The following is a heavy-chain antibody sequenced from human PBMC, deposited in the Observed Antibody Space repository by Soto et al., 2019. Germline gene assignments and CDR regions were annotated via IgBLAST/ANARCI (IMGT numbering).Heavy chain of an antibody. V-gene: IGHV1-18*01. D-gene: IGHD3-16*02. J-gene: IGHJ3*02. Sequence: QVQLVQSGAEVKKPGASVKVSCKASGYTFTSYGISWVRQAPGQGLEWMGWISAYNGNTNYAQKLQGRVTMTTDTSTSTAYMELRSLRSDDTAVYYCARDTPMITFGGVIVVVLDIWGQGTMVTVSS. CDR3: ARDTPMITFGGVIVVVLDI. CDR1: GYTFTSYG. CDR2: ISAYNGNT.